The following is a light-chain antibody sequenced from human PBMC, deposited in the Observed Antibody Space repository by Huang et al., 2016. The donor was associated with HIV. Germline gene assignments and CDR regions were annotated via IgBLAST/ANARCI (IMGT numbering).Light chain of an antibody. CDR1: QDIRNS. V-gene: IGKV1-NL1*01. CDR2: AAS. CDR3: QQYYITPPIA. J-gene: IGKJ5*01. Sequence: DIQMTQSPSSLSASVGDRVTITCRASQDIRNSLAWYQQKPGKGPKLLLYAASKLESGVPSRFSGGGSGTGYTLTISSLQPEDFATYYCQQYYITPPIAFGQGTRLEIK.